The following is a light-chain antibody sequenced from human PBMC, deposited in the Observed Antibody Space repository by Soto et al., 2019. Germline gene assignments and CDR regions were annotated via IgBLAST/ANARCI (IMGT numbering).Light chain of an antibody. Sequence: EIVLTQSPGTLSLSPGERATLSCRVSQSVTSNYLAWYSQKPGQAPRLLIYGASSRVTGIPDRFSGSGSGTDFTLTISRLEPEDFAMYYCQQYDNSPLTFGQGTRLEIK. CDR3: QQYDNSPLT. J-gene: IGKJ5*01. CDR2: GAS. V-gene: IGKV3-20*01. CDR1: QSVTSNY.